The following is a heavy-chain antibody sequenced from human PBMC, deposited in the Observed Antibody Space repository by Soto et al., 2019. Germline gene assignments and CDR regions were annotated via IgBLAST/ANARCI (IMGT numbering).Heavy chain of an antibody. CDR3: ARTPITSGSYHYDS. J-gene: IGHJ4*02. CDR2: ISSSGATI. V-gene: IGHV3-48*03. Sequence: EVQLVESGGDSVQPGGSLRLSCAASGFTLSNYEMNWVRQAPGKGLEWVSYISSSGATIYYADSVKGRFTISRDNAKNALYLQMNSLRAEDTAVYYCARTPITSGSYHYDSWGQGTLVTVSS. D-gene: IGHD3-10*01. CDR1: GFTLSNYE.